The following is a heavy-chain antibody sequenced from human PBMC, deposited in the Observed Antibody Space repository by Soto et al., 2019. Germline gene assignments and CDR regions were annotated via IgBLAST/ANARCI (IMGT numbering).Heavy chain of an antibody. V-gene: IGHV3-9*01. CDR1: GFTFDDYA. CDR3: AKGGYYYDSSGPYLTGV. J-gene: IGHJ6*02. D-gene: IGHD3-22*01. Sequence: PGGSLRLSCAASGFTFDDYAMHWVRQAPGKGLEWVSGISWNSGSIGYADSVKGRFTISRDNAKNSLYLQMNSLRAEDTALYYCAKGGYYYDSSGPYLTGVWGQGTTVTV. CDR2: ISWNSGSI.